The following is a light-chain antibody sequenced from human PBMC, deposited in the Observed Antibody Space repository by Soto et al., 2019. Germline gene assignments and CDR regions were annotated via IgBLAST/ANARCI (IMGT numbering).Light chain of an antibody. CDR1: QGIRSY. CDR2: GAS. J-gene: IGKJ1*01. Sequence: DIQLTQSPSFLSASVGDRVTITCRASQGIRSYLAWYQQRPGKAPELLIYGASTLRPGGASRFSGSGSGTEFTLTISSLQPEDFATYFCQHYNSYSEAFGQGTKVDIK. V-gene: IGKV1-9*01. CDR3: QHYNSYSEA.